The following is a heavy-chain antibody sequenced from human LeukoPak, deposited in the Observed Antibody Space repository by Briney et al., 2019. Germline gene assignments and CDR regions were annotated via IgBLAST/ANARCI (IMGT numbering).Heavy chain of an antibody. D-gene: IGHD5-18*01. CDR1: GFTFDEFA. J-gene: IGHJ4*02. CDR2: ISSSSNYI. CDR3: ARGYGLPWFDY. V-gene: IGHV3-21*01. Sequence: GGSLRLSCAASGFTFDEFAMHWVRQAPGKGLEWVSFISSSSNYICYADSVKGRFTISRDYAKNSLYLQMNSLRAEDTAVYYCARGYGLPWFDYWGQGTLVTVSS.